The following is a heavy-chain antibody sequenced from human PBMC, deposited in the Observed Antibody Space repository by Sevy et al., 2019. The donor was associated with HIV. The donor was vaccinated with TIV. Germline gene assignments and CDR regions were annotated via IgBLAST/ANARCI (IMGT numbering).Heavy chain of an antibody. CDR2: ISYDGSNK. CDR1: GFTFSSYA. Sequence: GRSLRLSCAASGFTFSSYAMHWVRQAPGKGLEWVAVISYDGSNKYYADSVKGRFTISRDNSKNTLYLQMNSLRAEDTAVYYCAREMGEGYCSSTSCSHYYGMDVWGQGTTVTVSS. V-gene: IGHV3-30*04. CDR3: AREMGEGYCSSTSCSHYYGMDV. D-gene: IGHD2-2*01. J-gene: IGHJ6*02.